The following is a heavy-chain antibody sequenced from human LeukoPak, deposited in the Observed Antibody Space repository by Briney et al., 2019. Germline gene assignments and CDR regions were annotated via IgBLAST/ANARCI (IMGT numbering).Heavy chain of an antibody. CDR3: ARGPSSRIAAEGDY. V-gene: IGHV4-39*07. J-gene: IGHJ4*02. CDR2: IYYSGST. Sequence: SETLSLTCTVSGASVSGSAYYWGWIRQPPGKGLEWIGNIYYSGSTYYNESLESRVTISIDTSKNQFSLKLSSVTAADTAVYYCARGPSSRIAAEGDYWGQGTLVTVSS. CDR1: GASVSGSAYY. D-gene: IGHD6-13*01.